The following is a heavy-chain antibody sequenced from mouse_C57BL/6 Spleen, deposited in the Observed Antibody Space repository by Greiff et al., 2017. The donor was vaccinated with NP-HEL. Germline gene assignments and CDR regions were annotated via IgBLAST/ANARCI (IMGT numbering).Heavy chain of an antibody. V-gene: IGHV5-4*01. CDR3: ARDPSSGYAFDY. J-gene: IGHJ2*01. CDR2: ISDGGSYT. D-gene: IGHD3-2*02. Sequence: EVKVVESGGGLVKPGGSLKLSCAASGFTFSSYAMSWVRQTPEKRLEWVATISDGGSYTYYPDNVKGRFTISRDNAKNNLYLQMSHLKSEDTAVYYCARDPSSGYAFDYWGQGTTLTVSS. CDR1: GFTFSSYA.